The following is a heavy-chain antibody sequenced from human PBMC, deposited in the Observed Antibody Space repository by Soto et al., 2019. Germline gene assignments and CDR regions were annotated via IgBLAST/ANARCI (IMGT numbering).Heavy chain of an antibody. Sequence: QVQLVESGGGVVQPGRSLRLSCAASGFTFSSYGMHWVRQAPGKGLEWVAVISYDGSNKYYAESVKGRLTISRDNSKNTLYLQMNSLRGEDTGVYYCAKDNGSGCDWLRVGDASDIWGQGTMVTVSS. V-gene: IGHV3-30*18. CDR3: AKDNGSGCDWLRVGDASDI. D-gene: IGHD5-12*01. CDR2: ISYDGSNK. J-gene: IGHJ3*02. CDR1: GFTFSSYG.